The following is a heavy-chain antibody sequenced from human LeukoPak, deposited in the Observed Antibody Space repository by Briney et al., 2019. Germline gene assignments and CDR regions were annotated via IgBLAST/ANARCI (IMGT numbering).Heavy chain of an antibody. J-gene: IGHJ6*03. Sequence: ASVKVSCKASGYSFTGYYLHWVRQAPGQGLEWMGWINPNTGGTMYAQKFQGRVTMTRDTSISTAYMELSRLRSDDTAVYYCASVRVPAAKNYYYYMDVWGKGTTVTISS. V-gene: IGHV1-2*02. D-gene: IGHD2-2*01. CDR2: INPNTGGT. CDR1: GYSFTGYY. CDR3: ASVRVPAAKNYYYYMDV.